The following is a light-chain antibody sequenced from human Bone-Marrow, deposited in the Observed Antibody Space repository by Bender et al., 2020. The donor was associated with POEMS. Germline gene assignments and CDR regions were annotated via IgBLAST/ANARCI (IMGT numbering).Light chain of an antibody. CDR1: NIETKN. CDR2: DDS. V-gene: IGLV3-21*02. CDR3: QVWDTGSDHQV. Sequence: SYVLTQPPSVSVAPGQTATITCGGNNIETKNVQWYQQKPGQAPLLVVYDDSDRPSGIPERFSGSNSGNTATLTISRVEGGDEADYYCQVWDTGSDHQVFGTGTKVTVL. J-gene: IGLJ1*01.